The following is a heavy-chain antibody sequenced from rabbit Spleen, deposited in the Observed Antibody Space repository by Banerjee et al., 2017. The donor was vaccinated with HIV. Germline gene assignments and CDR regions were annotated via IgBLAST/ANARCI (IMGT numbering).Heavy chain of an antibody. CDR2: IYTGSSGST. D-gene: IGHD6-1*01. CDR1: GFSFSSTYY. J-gene: IGHJ4*01. CDR3: ARAPDGYGWDL. V-gene: IGHV1S40*01. Sequence: QSLEESGGDLVKPGASLTLTCTASGFSFSSTYYMCWVRQAPGKGLEWIACIYTGSSGSTYYATWAKGRFTITSNTNQNTVTLQMTSLTGADTATYFCARAPDGYGWDLWGPGTLVTVS.